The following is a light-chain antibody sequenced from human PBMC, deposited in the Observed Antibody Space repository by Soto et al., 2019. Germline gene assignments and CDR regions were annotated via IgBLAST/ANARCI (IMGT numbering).Light chain of an antibody. V-gene: IGKV3-15*01. CDR3: QQYNNWPRT. Sequence: EIVLTQSPATLSSFPGDRVTLSCRASQSVSSYLAWYHQKPGQAPRLLIYGASTRATGITARFSGSGSGTEFTLTINSLQSEDFAVYYCQQYNNWPRTFGQGTKVDIK. CDR1: QSVSSY. J-gene: IGKJ1*01. CDR2: GAS.